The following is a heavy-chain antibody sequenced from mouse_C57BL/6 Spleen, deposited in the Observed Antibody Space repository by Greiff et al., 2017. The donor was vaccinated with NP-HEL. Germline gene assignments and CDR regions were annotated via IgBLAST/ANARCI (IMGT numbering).Heavy chain of an antibody. CDR3: ARAYQGYFDV. Sequence: VQLQQSGPELVKPGASVKISCKASGYAFSSSWMNWVKQRPGKGLEWIGRIYPGDGDTNYNGKFKGKATLTADKSSSKAYMQLSSLTSEDSAVYFCARAYQGYFDVWGTGTTVTVSS. J-gene: IGHJ1*03. V-gene: IGHV1-82*01. CDR1: GYAFSSSW. CDR2: IYPGDGDT.